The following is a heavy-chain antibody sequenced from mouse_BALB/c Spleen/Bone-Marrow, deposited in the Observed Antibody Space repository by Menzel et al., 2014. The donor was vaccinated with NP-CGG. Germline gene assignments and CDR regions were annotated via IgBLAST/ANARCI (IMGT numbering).Heavy chain of an antibody. J-gene: IGHJ3*01. Sequence: QVQLKQSGAELVRPGSSVKISCKASGYAFSSYWMNWVNQRPGQGLEWIGQIYPGDGDTYYNGKFKGKATLTADNSSSTAYMQLSSLTSEDSAVYFCARETYGHAWFAYWGQGTLVTVSA. CDR1: GYAFSSYW. D-gene: IGHD2-2*01. V-gene: IGHV1-80*01. CDR2: IYPGDGDT. CDR3: ARETYGHAWFAY.